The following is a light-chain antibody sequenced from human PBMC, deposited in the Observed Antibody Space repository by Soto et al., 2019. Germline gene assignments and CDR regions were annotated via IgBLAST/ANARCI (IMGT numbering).Light chain of an antibody. V-gene: IGLV2-11*01. CDR3: CSYAGSYTVV. Sequence: VLTQPRSVSGSPGQSVTISCTGTSSDIGGYNYVSWYQQHPGKAPKLMIYDVSKRPSGVPDRFSGSKSGNTASLTISGLQAEDEADYYCCSYAGSYTVVFGGGTKVTVL. J-gene: IGLJ2*01. CDR1: SSDIGGYNY. CDR2: DVS.